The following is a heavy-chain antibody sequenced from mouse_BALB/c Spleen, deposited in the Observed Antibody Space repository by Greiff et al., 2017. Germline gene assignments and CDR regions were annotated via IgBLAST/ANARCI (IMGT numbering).Heavy chain of an antibody. J-gene: IGHJ4*01. V-gene: IGHV5-17*02. Sequence: VKLMESGGGLVQPGGSRKLSCAASGFTFSSFGMHWVRQAPEKGLEWVAYISSGSSTIYYADTVKGRFTISRDNPKNTLFLQMTSLRSEDTAMYYCARSNYYGYDAMDYWGQGTSDTVSS. CDR2: ISSGSSTI. CDR3: ARSNYYGYDAMDY. CDR1: GFTFSSFG. D-gene: IGHD1-2*01.